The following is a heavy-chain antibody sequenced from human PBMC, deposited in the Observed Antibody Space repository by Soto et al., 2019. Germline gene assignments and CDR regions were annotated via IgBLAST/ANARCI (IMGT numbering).Heavy chain of an antibody. CDR1: GFTFSSYA. D-gene: IGHD5-12*01. CDR2: ISGSGGST. V-gene: IGHV3-23*01. CDR3: AKRGGYDYFVY. Sequence: EVQLLESGGGLVQPGGSLRLSCAASGFTFSSYAMSWVCQAPGKGLEWVSAISGSGGSTYYADSVKGRFIISRDNSKNTLYLQMNSLRAEDTAVYYCAKRGGYDYFVYWGQGTLVTVSS. J-gene: IGHJ4*02.